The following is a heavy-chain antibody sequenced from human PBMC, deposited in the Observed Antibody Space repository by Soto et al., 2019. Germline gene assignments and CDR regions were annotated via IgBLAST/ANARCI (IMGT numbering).Heavy chain of an antibody. CDR3: WREPSSGGNPWVWFDP. D-gene: IGHD2-15*01. J-gene: IGHJ5*02. V-gene: IGHV1-8*01. CDR2: MNPNSGNT. CDR1: VYTFTSYG. Sequence: ASVKVSFKASVYTFTSYGISWVRQAPGQGLEWMGWMNPNSGNTGYAQKFQGRVTMTRNTSISTAYMELSSLRSEDTAVYYCWREPSSGGNPWVWFDPWGQGTLVTVSS.